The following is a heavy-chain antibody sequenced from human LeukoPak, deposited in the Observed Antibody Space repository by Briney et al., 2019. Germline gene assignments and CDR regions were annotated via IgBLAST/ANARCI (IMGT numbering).Heavy chain of an antibody. CDR2: IWYDGSNK. Sequence: GRSLRLSCAASGFTFSSYGMHWVRQAPGKGLEWVAVIWYDGSNKYYADSVKGRFTISRDNSKNTLYLKMNSLRDEDTAVYYCARPARGYSGYDTYYFDYWGQGTLVTVSS. J-gene: IGHJ4*02. D-gene: IGHD5-12*01. CDR3: ARPARGYSGYDTYYFDY. V-gene: IGHV3-33*01. CDR1: GFTFSSYG.